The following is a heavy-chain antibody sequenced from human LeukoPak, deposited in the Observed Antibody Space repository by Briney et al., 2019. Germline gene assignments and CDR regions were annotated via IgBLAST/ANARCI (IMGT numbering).Heavy chain of an antibody. CDR2: ISYDGSNK. D-gene: IGHD3-10*01. CDR1: GFTFSSYA. Sequence: GGSLRLSCAASGFTFSSYAMHWVRQAPGKGLEWVAVISYDGSNKYYADSVKGRFTISRDNSKNTLYLQMNSLRAEDTAVYYCARGFRFHDAFDIWGQGTMVTVSS. V-gene: IGHV3-30-3*01. CDR3: ARGFRFHDAFDI. J-gene: IGHJ3*02.